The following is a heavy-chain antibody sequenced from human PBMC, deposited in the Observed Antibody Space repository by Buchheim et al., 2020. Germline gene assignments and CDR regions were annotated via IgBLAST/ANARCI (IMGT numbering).Heavy chain of an antibody. V-gene: IGHV3-30*18. Sequence: QVQLVESGGGVVQPGRSLRLSCAASGFTFSSYGMHWVRQAPGKGLEWVAVISYDGSNKYYADSVQGRFTISRDNSKDTLYLQMNSLRAEDTAVYYCAKEGARGYYYYYGMDVWGQGTT. CDR2: ISYDGSNK. CDR1: GFTFSSYG. CDR3: AKEGARGYYYYYGMDV. D-gene: IGHD3-16*01. J-gene: IGHJ6*02.